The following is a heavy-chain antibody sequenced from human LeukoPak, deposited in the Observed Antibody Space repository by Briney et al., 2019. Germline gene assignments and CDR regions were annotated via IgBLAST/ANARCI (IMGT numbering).Heavy chain of an antibody. V-gene: IGHV3-30*02. J-gene: IGHJ1*01. CDR2: IRYDGSNK. CDR1: GFTFSSYG. Sequence: PGGSLRLSCAASGFTFSSYGMHWVRQAPGKGLEWVAFIRYDGSNKYYADSVKGRFTISRDNSKNTLYLQMNSLRAEDTAVYYCAKARYCSSTSCYYFQHWGQGTLVTVSS. CDR3: AKARYCSSTSCYYFQH. D-gene: IGHD2-2*01.